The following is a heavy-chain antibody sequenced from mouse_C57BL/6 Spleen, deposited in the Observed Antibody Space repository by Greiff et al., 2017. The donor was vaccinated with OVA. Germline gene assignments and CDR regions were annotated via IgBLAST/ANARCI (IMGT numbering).Heavy chain of an antibody. J-gene: IGHJ4*01. CDR1: GFNIKDYY. CDR3: TTATVVDYAMDY. D-gene: IGHD1-1*01. V-gene: IGHV14-1*01. Sequence: VQLQQSGAELVRPGASVKLSCTASGFNIKDYYMHWVKQRPEQGLAWIGRIDPEDGDTEYAPKFQGKATMTAATSSNTAYLQLSSLTSEDTAVYYCTTATVVDYAMDYWGQGTSVTVSS. CDR2: IDPEDGDT.